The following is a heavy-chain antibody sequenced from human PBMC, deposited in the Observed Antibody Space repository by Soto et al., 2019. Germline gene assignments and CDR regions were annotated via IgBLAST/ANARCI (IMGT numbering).Heavy chain of an antibody. CDR3: ARGLICSSTSCYGGPFADYYYYMDV. V-gene: IGHV4-4*02. Sequence: SETLSLTCAVSSGSISSSNWWSWVRQPPGKGLEWIGEIYHSGSTNYNPSLKSRVTISVDKSKNQFSLKLSSVTAADTAVYYCARGLICSSTSCYGGPFADYYYYMDVWGKGTTVTVSS. D-gene: IGHD2-2*01. CDR1: SGSISSSNW. J-gene: IGHJ6*03. CDR2: IYHSGST.